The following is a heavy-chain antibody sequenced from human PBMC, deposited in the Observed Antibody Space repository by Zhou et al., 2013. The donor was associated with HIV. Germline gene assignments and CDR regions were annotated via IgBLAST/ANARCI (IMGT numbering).Heavy chain of an antibody. CDR3: ARDIRYYDAFDI. D-gene: IGHD3-10*01. CDR1: GGTFSSYA. Sequence: QVQLVQSGAEVKKPGASVKVSCKASGGTFSSYAINWVRQAPGQGLEWMGGIIPIFGTAYHAQKFQGRVTLTADESTSTAYMELSSLTYEDTAVYYCARDIRYYDAFDIWGLGTMVTVSS. CDR2: IIPIFGTA. J-gene: IGHJ3*02. V-gene: IGHV1-69*13.